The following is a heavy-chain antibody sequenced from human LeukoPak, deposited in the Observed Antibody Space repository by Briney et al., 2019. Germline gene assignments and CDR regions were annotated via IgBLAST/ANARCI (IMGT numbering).Heavy chain of an antibody. V-gene: IGHV3-9*01. D-gene: IGHD3/OR15-3a*01. CDR3: ARGGLNFDY. CDR2: ISWNSGSI. Sequence: QPGGSLRLSCVASGFTFDDFAMHWVRQAPGKGLEWVSGISWNSGSIDYADSVKGRFTISRDNAKNSLYLQMNSLRAEDTAVYYCARGGLNFDYWGQGTLVTVSS. CDR1: GFTFDDFA. J-gene: IGHJ4*02.